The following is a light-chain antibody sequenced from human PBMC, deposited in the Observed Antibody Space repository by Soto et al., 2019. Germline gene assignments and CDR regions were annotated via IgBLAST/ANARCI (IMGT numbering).Light chain of an antibody. V-gene: IGKV4-1*01. Sequence: DTVMTQSPNSLAVSLGERATINCKSSQSVLHSSNNRNYLAWYQQKPGQPPKLLIYWASTRESGVPDRFSGSGSGTDFTLTISSLQAEDVAVYYCQQYYDIPFTFGPGTKVDIK. CDR1: QSVLHSSNNRNY. CDR2: WAS. CDR3: QQYYDIPFT. J-gene: IGKJ3*01.